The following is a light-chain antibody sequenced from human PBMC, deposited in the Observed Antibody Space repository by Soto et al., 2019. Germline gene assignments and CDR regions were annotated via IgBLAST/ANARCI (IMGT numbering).Light chain of an antibody. J-gene: IGKJ1*01. CDR3: QQRSDWPRT. V-gene: IGKV3-11*01. CDR2: DAS. Sequence: EIVLTQSPATLSLSPVERATLSCMASQSVSNYLAWYQQKPGQAPRLLIYDASNRATGIPARFSGSGSGTDFTLTISSLEPEDFAVYYCQQRSDWPRTFGQGTKVDI. CDR1: QSVSNY.